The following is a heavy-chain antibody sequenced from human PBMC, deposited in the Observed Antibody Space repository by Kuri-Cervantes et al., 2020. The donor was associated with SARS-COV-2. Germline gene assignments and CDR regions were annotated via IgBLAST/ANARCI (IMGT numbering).Heavy chain of an antibody. J-gene: IGHJ4*02. CDR2: ISAYNGNT. CDR1: GYTFTSYY. V-gene: IGHV1-18*04. CDR3: AREWLAGAFDY. D-gene: IGHD6-19*01. Sequence: ASVKVSCKASGYTFTSYYMRWVRQAPGQGLEWMGWISAYNGNTNYAQKLQGRVTMTTDASTSTAYMELRSLRSDDTAVYYCAREWLAGAFDYWGQGTLVTVSS.